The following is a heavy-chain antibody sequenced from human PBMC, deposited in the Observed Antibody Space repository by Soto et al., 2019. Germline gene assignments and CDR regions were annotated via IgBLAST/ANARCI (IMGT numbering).Heavy chain of an antibody. Sequence: QVQLQESGPGLVKPSQTLSLTCTVSGGSINSGGWYWSWIRQHPGKGLEWIGYIYYSGSTDYNSSLKSRVSMSVDTSKNQFSLKLSSVTAADTAVYYCASYVWGSYRSFDYWGQGTLVTVSS. J-gene: IGHJ4*02. CDR2: IYYSGST. V-gene: IGHV4-31*03. CDR3: ASYVWGSYRSFDY. D-gene: IGHD3-16*02. CDR1: GGSINSGGWY.